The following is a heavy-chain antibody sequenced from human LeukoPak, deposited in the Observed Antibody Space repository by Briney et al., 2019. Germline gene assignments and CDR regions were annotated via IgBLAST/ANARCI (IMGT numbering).Heavy chain of an antibody. V-gene: IGHV3-49*04. Sequence: GRSLRLSCTASGFTFGDYAMSWVRQAPGKGLEWVGFIRSKAYGGTTEYAASVKGRFTISRDDSKSIAYLQMNSLKTEDTAVYYCARQVLQYSSSPYGMDVWGHGTTVTVSS. J-gene: IGHJ6*02. D-gene: IGHD6-6*01. CDR3: ARQVLQYSSSPYGMDV. CDR1: GFTFGDYA. CDR2: IRSKAYGGTT.